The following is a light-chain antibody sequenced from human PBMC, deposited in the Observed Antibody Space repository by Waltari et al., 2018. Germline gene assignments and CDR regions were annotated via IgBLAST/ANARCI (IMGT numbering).Light chain of an antibody. J-gene: IGKJ2*01. CDR3: QQSYSTPYT. CDR1: QSISSY. Sequence: DIQMTQSPSSLSASVGDRVTITCRASQSISSYLNWYQQKPGKAPKLLIYAASSLQRGGPSSVSGSGSGTDFTLTISSLQPEDFATYYCQQSYSTPYTFGQGTKLEIK. V-gene: IGKV1-39*01. CDR2: AAS.